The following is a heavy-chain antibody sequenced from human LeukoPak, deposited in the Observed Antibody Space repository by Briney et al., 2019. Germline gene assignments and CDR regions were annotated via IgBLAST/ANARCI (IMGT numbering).Heavy chain of an antibody. V-gene: IGHV4-39*01. Sequence: SSETLSLTCTVSGGSISSSSHYWGWIRQPPGKGLEWIGSIYYSGSTYYNPSLKSRVTISVDTSKNQFSLKLSSVTAADTAVYYCARHRRDSSGWNYYFDYWRQGTLVTVSS. CDR3: ARHRRDSSGWNYYFDY. CDR1: GGSISSSSHY. D-gene: IGHD6-19*01. CDR2: IYYSGST. J-gene: IGHJ4*02.